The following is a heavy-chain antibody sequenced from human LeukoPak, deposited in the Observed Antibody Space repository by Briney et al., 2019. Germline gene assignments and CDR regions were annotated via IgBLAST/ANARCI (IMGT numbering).Heavy chain of an antibody. CDR2: ISSSSSYI. J-gene: IGHJ4*02. CDR1: GFTVSSNY. V-gene: IGHV3-21*01. D-gene: IGHD5-12*01. Sequence: GGSLRLSCAASGFTVSSNYMSWVRQAPGKGLEWVSSISSSSSYIYYADSVEGRFTISRDNAKNSLYLQMNSLRAEDTAVYYCARASGYGQAPLNWGQGTLVTVSS. CDR3: ARASGYGQAPLN.